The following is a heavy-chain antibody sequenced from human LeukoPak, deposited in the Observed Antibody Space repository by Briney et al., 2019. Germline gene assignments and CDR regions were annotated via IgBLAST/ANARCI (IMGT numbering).Heavy chain of an antibody. CDR2: ISSSSNYI. Sequence: GGSLRLSFAASGFTFSSYSMNWVRRAPGKGLEWVSSISSSSNYIYYADSVKGRFTISRDNSKNTLYLQMNSLRAEDTAVYYCAKIVSEHYYDSSAPGDYWGQGTLVTVSS. D-gene: IGHD3-22*01. V-gene: IGHV3-21*01. CDR3: AKIVSEHYYDSSAPGDY. CDR1: GFTFSSYS. J-gene: IGHJ4*02.